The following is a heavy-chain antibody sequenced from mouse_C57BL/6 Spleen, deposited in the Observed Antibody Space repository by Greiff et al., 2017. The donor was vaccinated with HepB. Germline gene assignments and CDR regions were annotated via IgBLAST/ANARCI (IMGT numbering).Heavy chain of an antibody. Sequence: QVQLQQSGPGLVQPSQSLSITCTVSGFSLTSYGVHWVRQSPGKGLEWLGVIWSGGSTDYNAAFISRLSISKDNSKSQVFFKMNSLQADDTAIYYCASFYGNYGVYYAMDYWGQGTSVTVSS. D-gene: IGHD2-1*01. V-gene: IGHV2-2*01. CDR3: ASFYGNYGVYYAMDY. J-gene: IGHJ4*01. CDR2: IWSGGST. CDR1: GFSLTSYG.